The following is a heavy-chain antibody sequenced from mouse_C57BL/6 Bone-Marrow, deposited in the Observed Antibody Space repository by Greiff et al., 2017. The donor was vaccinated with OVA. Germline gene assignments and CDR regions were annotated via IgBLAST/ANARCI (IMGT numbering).Heavy chain of an antibody. V-gene: IGHV5-9-1*02. CDR2: ISSGGDYI. D-gene: IGHD1-1*01. CDR3: TREDYYGSYWYFDV. Sequence: EVKLVESGEGLVKPGGSLKLSCAASGFTFSSYAMSWVRQTPEKRLEWVAYISSGGDYIYYAATVKGRFTISRDNARNTLYLQMSSLKSEDTAMYYCTREDYYGSYWYFDVWGTGTTVTVSS. CDR1: GFTFSSYA. J-gene: IGHJ1*03.